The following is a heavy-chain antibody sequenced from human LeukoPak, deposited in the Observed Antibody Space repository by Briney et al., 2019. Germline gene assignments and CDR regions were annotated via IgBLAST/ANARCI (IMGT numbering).Heavy chain of an antibody. D-gene: IGHD1-14*01. CDR1: GFTFTTYF. CDR3: TTSPYFDY. CDR2: ISSSSSYI. V-gene: IGHV3-21*03. J-gene: IGHJ4*02. Sequence: RSGGSLRLSCAASGFTFTTYFMNWVRQAPGKGLEWVSSISSSSSYIYYADSVKGRFTISRDNAKNSLSLQMNSLKTEDTAVYFCTTSPYFDYWGQGTLVTVSS.